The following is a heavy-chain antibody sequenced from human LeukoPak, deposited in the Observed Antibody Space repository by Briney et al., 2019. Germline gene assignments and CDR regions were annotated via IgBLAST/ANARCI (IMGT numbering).Heavy chain of an antibody. Sequence: PSETLSLTCIVSGGSISRFYYYWRWIRQPPGKGLEWIGSIFYTGTTYYNPSLQSRVTISMDTSKNQFSLKVTSVAATDTAVYYCARRRSGQLYDDWGQGTLVTVSS. CDR3: ARRRSGQLYDD. CDR1: GGSISRFYYY. CDR2: IFYTGTT. D-gene: IGHD6-6*01. J-gene: IGHJ4*02. V-gene: IGHV4-39*01.